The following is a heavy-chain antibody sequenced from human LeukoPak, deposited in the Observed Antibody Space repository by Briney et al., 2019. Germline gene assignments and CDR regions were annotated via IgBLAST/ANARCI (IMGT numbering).Heavy chain of an antibody. D-gene: IGHD2-15*01. CDR3: ARRYCSGGTCYFFDS. J-gene: IGHJ4*02. CDR2: ICRSGNT. CDR1: GFTVSSNC. V-gene: IGHV3-53*01. Sequence: GGSLRLSCAASGFTVSSNCMGWVRQAPGKGLEWVSLICRSGNTYYSDSVKGRFTVSRDDSKNTLYFQMNSLGAEDTAVYYCARRYCSGGTCYFFDSWGQGTLVTVSS.